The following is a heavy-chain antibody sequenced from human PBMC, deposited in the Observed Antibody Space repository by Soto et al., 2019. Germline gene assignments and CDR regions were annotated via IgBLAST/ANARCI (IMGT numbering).Heavy chain of an antibody. D-gene: IGHD3-22*01. V-gene: IGHV4-39*01. CDR1: GVSISSSSYY. CDR2: IYYSGST. J-gene: IGHJ4*02. Sequence: SETLSLTCPVSGVSISSSSYYWGWIRQPPGKGLEWIGSIYYSGSTYYNPSLKSRVTISVDTSKNQFSLKLSSVTAADTAVYYCARRSYYDSSHSRYDYWGQGTLVTVSS. CDR3: ARRSYYDSSHSRYDY.